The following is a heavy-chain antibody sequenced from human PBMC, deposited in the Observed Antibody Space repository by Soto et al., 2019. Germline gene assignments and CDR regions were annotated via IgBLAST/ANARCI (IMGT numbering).Heavy chain of an antibody. Sequence: QVQLVQSGAEVKKPGASVKVSCKASGYTFTGYYMHWVRQAPGQGLEWMGWINPNSGGTNYAQKFQGWVTMTRDTSISTAYMELSRLRSDDTAVYYCARDCSSTSFVYGIDVWGQGTTVTVSS. V-gene: IGHV1-2*04. CDR1: GYTFTGYY. J-gene: IGHJ6*02. CDR2: INPNSGGT. CDR3: ARDCSSTSFVYGIDV. D-gene: IGHD2-2*01.